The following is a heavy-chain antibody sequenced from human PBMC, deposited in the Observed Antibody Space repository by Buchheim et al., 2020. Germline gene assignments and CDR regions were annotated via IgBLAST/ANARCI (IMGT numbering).Heavy chain of an antibody. CDR2: TSSDGNNE. CDR3: ASDHGAPDAVDY. D-gene: IGHD4-17*01. CDR1: GLTFSDYA. J-gene: IGHJ4*02. V-gene: IGHV3-30*04. Sequence: QVQLVESGGGVVQPGRSLRLSCAASGLTFSDYAMHWVRQAPGKGLEWVAATSSDGNNEYYADSVTGQFTISRDNSKDTLYLQMNGLRTEDTAVYYCASDHGAPDAVDYWGQGIL.